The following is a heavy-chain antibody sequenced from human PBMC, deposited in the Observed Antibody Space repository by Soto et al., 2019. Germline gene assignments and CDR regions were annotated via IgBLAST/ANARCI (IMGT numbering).Heavy chain of an antibody. CDR3: ARLDSTLITFDY. CDR1: GDSFKNYA. CDR2: IIPLFGTA. D-gene: IGHD1-1*01. J-gene: IGHJ4*02. Sequence: QVQLVQSGAEVKKPGSSVKISCKTSGDSFKNYAIGWVRQVPGQGLEWTGSIIPLFGTANYARMFEGRVTITADKSTTTVYMELGSLRSEVTAVYYCARLDSTLITFDYWGQGTLVTVSS. V-gene: IGHV1-69*06.